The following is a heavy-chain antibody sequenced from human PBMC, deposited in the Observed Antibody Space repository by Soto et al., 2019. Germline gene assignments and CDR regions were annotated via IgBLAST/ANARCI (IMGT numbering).Heavy chain of an antibody. CDR1: GYSISSGYY. CDR2: IYHSGST. CDR3: AGPQSTTVVNPFDY. V-gene: IGHV4-38-2*01. D-gene: IGHD4-17*01. J-gene: IGHJ4*02. Sequence: SETLSLTCAVSGYSISSGYYWGWIRQPPGKGLEWIGSIYHSGSTYYNPSLKSRVTISVDTSKNQFSLKLSSVTAADTAVYYCAGPQSTTVVNPFDYWGQGTLVTVSS.